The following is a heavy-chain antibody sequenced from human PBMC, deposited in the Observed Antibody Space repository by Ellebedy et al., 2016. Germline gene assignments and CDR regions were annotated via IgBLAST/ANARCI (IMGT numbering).Heavy chain of an antibody. V-gene: IGHV4-59*01. Sequence: SETLSLTCTVSGGSISSYYWSWIRQPPGKGLEWIGYIYYIGSTNYNPSLKSRVTITVDTSKNQFSLKLSSVTAADTAVYYCARGGNYYDNSGYFDYWGQGTLVTVSS. CDR1: GGSISSYY. CDR2: IYYIGST. D-gene: IGHD3-22*01. CDR3: ARGGNYYDNSGYFDY. J-gene: IGHJ4*02.